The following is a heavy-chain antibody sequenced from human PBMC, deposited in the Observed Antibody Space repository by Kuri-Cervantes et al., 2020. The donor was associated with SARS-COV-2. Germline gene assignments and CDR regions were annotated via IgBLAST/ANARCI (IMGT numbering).Heavy chain of an antibody. CDR1: GFTFSAYW. V-gene: IGHV3-74*01. J-gene: IGHJ6*02. CDR2: IDGDGTSI. Sequence: GESLKISCAASGFTFSAYWMHWVRHAPGKGLVWVSHIDGDGTSIGHADSVKGRFTISRDNAKVTLYLQMNSLRAEDTAMYYCARGDGMDVWGQGTTVTVSS. CDR3: ARGDGMDV.